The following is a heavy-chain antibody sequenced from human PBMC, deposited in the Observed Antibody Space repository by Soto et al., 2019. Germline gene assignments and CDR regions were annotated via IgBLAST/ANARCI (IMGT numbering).Heavy chain of an antibody. CDR2: ISGSGGST. CDR3: EKDSPWLRPDYYYYYYMDV. D-gene: IGHD6-19*01. Sequence: EVQLLESGGGLVQPGGSLRLSCAASGFTFSSYAMSWVRQAPVKGLEWVSAISGSGGSTYYADSVKGRLTISRDNSKNTLYLQMSCLSAEDTAVYYCEKDSPWLRPDYYYYYYMDVWGKGCTVTV. V-gene: IGHV3-23*01. J-gene: IGHJ6*03. CDR1: GFTFSSYA.